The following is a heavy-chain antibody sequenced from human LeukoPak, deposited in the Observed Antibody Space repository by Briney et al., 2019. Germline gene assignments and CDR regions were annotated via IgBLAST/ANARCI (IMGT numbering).Heavy chain of an antibody. CDR1: GFTFSSYS. D-gene: IGHD3-22*01. CDR3: ARGSPQTKYYYDSPGY. J-gene: IGHJ4*02. V-gene: IGHV3-48*02. Sequence: GGSLRLSCAGSGFTFSSYSLNWVRQAPGKGLEWVSYISSSSSTIYYADSVKGRFTISRDNAKNSLYLQMNSLRDEDTAVYYCARGSPQTKYYYDSPGYWGQGTLVTVSS. CDR2: ISSSSSTI.